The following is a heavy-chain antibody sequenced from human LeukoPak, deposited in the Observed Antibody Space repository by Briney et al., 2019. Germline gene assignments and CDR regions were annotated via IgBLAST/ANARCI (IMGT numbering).Heavy chain of an antibody. CDR2: IREDGSER. D-gene: IGHD3-3*01. CDR1: GFTFSSFA. J-gene: IGHJ6*03. V-gene: IGHV3-7*01. CDR3: ARLNYDFWSGIWEGYYMDV. Sequence: GGSLRLSCAASGFTFSSFAMSWVRQAPGKGLEGVANIREDGSERYYVASVKGRFTVSRDNAKRSLSLQVNSLRAEDTAVYYCARLNYDFWSGIWEGYYMDVWGKGTTVTVSS.